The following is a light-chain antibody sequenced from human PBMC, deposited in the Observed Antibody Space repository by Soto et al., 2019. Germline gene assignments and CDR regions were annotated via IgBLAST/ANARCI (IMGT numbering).Light chain of an antibody. V-gene: IGKV1-5*01. CDR3: QQYNSFSPVYT. J-gene: IGKJ2*01. Sequence: DIQMTQSPSTLSASVGDRVTITCRASQSISSWLAWYQQKPGKAPKLLIYDASILESGVPSRFSGSGSGTEFALAVSSLQPDDFATSYCQQYNSFSPVYTFGQGTRLEIK. CDR2: DAS. CDR1: QSISSW.